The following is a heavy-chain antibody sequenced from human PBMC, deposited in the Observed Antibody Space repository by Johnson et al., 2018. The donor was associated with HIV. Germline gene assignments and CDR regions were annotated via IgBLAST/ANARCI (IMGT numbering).Heavy chain of an antibody. CDR1: GFTFSTYS. D-gene: IGHD3-3*02. CDR3: ARGRGLPLLEWLLVGGGFDM. J-gene: IGHJ3*02. CDR2: ISYDGNKK. V-gene: IGHV3-30*04. Sequence: QVQLVESGGGVVQPGRSLRLSCAASGFTFSTYSMHWVRQAPCKGLEWVAVISYDGNKKYNADSVKGRFTISRDNSKNTLYLQMNSLRLEDTAVYYCARGRGLPLLEWLLVGGGFDMWGQGTMVTVSS.